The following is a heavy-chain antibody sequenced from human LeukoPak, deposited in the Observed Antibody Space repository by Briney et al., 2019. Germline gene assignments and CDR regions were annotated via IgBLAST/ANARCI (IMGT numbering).Heavy chain of an antibody. V-gene: IGHV1-24*01. CDR3: AKDTRTISCLEY. CDR2: FDPEDGET. J-gene: IGHJ4*02. D-gene: IGHD3-3*01. Sequence: ASVKVSCKVSGYTLTELSMHWVRQAPGKGLEWMGGFDPEDGETIYAQKFQGRVTMTEDTSTDTAYMELSSLRSEDTAVYYCAKDTRTISCLEYWGQGTLVTVSS. CDR1: GYTLTELS.